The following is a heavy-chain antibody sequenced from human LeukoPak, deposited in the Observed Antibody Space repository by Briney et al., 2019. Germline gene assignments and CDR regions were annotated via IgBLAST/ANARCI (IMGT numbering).Heavy chain of an antibody. D-gene: IGHD3-10*01. V-gene: IGHV4-4*09. CDR2: IYTSGNT. J-gene: IGHJ5*02. Sequence: PSETLSLTCTVSGASFNSFFWSWVRQPPGEGLEWIGYIYTSGNTYYSPSLKSRVTISLDPSKNQLSLRLISVTAADTAVYYCARRGTWFDPWGQGTLVTVSS. CDR1: GASFNSFF. CDR3: ARRGTWFDP.